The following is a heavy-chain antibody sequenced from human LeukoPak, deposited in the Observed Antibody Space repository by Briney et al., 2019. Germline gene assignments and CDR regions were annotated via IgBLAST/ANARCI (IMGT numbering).Heavy chain of an antibody. J-gene: IGHJ3*02. CDR3: ARDRQFMITFGGVIPVAFDI. V-gene: IGHV1-46*01. CDR2: INPSGGST. CDR1: GYTFTSYY. Sequence: ASVKVSCKASGYTFTSYYMHWVRQAPGQGLEWMGIINPSGGSTSYAQKFQGRVTMTRDTSTSTVYMELSSLRSEDTAVYYCARDRQFMITFGGVIPVAFDIWGQGTMVTVSS. D-gene: IGHD3-16*02.